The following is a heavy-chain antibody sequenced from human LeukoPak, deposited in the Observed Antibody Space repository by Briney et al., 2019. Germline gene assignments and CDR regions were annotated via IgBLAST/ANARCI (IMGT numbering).Heavy chain of an antibody. CDR2: ISYDGSNK. J-gene: IGHJ4*02. CDR3: ARTTTPHYYGSGSYALGY. Sequence: PWRSLRLSCAASGFTFSTYAMHWVRQGPGKGLEWVSVISYDGSNKYYAASVKGRFTIPRDNSKHTLYLQMSSLSAEDTAVYYCARTTTPHYYGSGSYALGYWGQGTLVTVPS. CDR1: GFTFSTYA. D-gene: IGHD3-10*01. V-gene: IGHV3-30-3*01.